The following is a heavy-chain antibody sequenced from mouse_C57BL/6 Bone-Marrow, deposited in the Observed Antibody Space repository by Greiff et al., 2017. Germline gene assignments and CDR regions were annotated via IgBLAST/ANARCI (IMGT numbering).Heavy chain of an antibody. V-gene: IGHV14-4*01. CDR2: IYPENGDT. CDR3: TFYDYGQGDY. J-gene: IGHJ4*01. CDR1: GFNIKDAY. Sequence: VQLQQSGAELVRPGASVKLSCTASGFNIKDAYMHWVKQRPEQGLEWIGCIYPENGDTEYASKFQGKATITADTSSNTAYLQLSSLTSEDTAVYYCTFYDYGQGDYWGQGTSVTVSS. D-gene: IGHD2-4*01.